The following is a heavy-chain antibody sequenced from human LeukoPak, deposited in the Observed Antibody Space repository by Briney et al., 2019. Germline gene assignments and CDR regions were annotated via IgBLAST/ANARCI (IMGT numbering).Heavy chain of an antibody. CDR2: ISGSGGST. V-gene: IGHV3-23*01. CDR3: ARERLGYLDY. CDR1: GFTFSSYA. J-gene: IGHJ4*02. Sequence: GGSLRLSCAASGFTFSSYAMSWVRQAPGKGLEWVSAISGSGGSTYYADSVKGRFTISRDNSKNTLYLQMDSLRAEDTAVYYRARERLGYLDYWGQGTLVTVSS. D-gene: IGHD2-15*01.